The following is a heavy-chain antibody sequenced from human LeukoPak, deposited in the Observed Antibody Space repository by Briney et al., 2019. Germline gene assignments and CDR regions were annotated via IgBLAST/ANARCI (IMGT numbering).Heavy chain of an antibody. V-gene: IGHV5-51*01. CDR2: NYPTDSDT. CDR1: GYRFTTYW. D-gene: IGHD1-26*01. CDR3: ARQGFSGNYQGDAFDI. J-gene: IGHJ3*02. Sequence: GESLKISCKGSGYRFTTYWIGWVRQMPGKGLEWMGINYPTDSDTIYSPSFQGHVTISADRSLNTAYLQWSSMKASDTAMYYCARQGFSGNYQGDAFDIWGQGTTGTVYS.